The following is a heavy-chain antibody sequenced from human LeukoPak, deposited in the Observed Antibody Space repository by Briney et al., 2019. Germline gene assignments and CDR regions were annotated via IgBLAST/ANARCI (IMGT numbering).Heavy chain of an antibody. CDR2: ISSSGSYI. CDR1: GFTFSSYS. Sequence: GGSLRLSCAASGFTFSSYSMNWVRQAPGKGLEWVSSISSSGSYIYYADSVKGRFTISRDNAKNSLFLQVNSLRAEDTAVYYCAKGGDSSGSDYWGQGTLVTVSS. V-gene: IGHV3-21*01. J-gene: IGHJ4*02. D-gene: IGHD3-22*01. CDR3: AKGGDSSGSDY.